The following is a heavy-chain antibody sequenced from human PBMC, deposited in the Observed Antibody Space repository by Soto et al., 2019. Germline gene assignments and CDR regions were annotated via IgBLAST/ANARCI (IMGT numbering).Heavy chain of an antibody. J-gene: IGHJ4*02. V-gene: IGHV4-34*01. D-gene: IGHD1-26*01. CDR2: INHSGST. Sequence: QVQLQQWGAGLLKPSETLSLTCAVYGGSFSGYYWSWIRQPPGMGLEWIGEINHSGSTNFNPSLKSRVTTSIDTSKNQFSLNLSTVTAADTAVYYCARGRWEVRFDDWGQGTLVTVSS. CDR3: ARGRWEVRFDD. CDR1: GGSFSGYY.